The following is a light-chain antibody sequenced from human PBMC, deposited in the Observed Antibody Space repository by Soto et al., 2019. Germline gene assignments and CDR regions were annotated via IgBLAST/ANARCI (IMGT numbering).Light chain of an antibody. V-gene: IGKV3-20*01. Sequence: EIVLTQSPGTLSLSPGERATLSCRASQSVTSNYLAWHQQKPGQAPRLLIYDASTRATGIPDRFSGSWSGTDFTLTISRLEPEDFAVYYCQQYGSSPFTFGPGNKVDIK. CDR1: QSVTSNY. J-gene: IGKJ3*01. CDR3: QQYGSSPFT. CDR2: DAS.